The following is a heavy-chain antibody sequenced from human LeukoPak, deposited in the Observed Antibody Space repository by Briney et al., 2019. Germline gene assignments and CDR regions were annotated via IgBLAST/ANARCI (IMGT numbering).Heavy chain of an antibody. CDR1: GYTFTSYD. CDR3: ARDPDDSSGYPQDY. Sequence: ASVKVSCKASGYTFTSYDINWVRQATGQGLEWMGWMNPNSGNTGYAQKFQGRVTMTRDTSTSTVYMELSSLRSEDTAVYYCARDPDDSSGYPQDYWGQGTLVTVSS. CDR2: MNPNSGNT. J-gene: IGHJ4*02. D-gene: IGHD3-22*01. V-gene: IGHV1-8*01.